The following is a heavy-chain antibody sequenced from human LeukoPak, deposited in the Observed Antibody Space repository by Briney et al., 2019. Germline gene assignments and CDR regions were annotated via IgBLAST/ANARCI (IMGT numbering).Heavy chain of an antibody. Sequence: PSETLSLTCTVSGGSISNYYWSWIRQPPGKGLEWIGYIHYSGSTNYNPSLTSRVTILVDTSKNQFSLKLSSVTAADTAVYFCARHRYSYGSYYFDYWGQGSLVTVSS. CDR2: IHYSGST. CDR3: ARHRYSYGSYYFDY. D-gene: IGHD5-18*01. V-gene: IGHV4-59*08. J-gene: IGHJ4*02. CDR1: GGSISNYY.